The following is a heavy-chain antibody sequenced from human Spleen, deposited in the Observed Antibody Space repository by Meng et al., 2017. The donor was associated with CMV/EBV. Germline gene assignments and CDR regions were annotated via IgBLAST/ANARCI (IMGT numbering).Heavy chain of an antibody. CDR2: LGGSGLNA. J-gene: IGHJ4*02. Sequence: GGSLRLSCAASGFTVSSNYMSWVRQAPGKGLEWVSLLGGSGLNAYYADSVKGRFIISRDNSKNTLSLQMNSLRAEDTAVYYCAKDPYCSSASCSVDYWGQGTLVTVSS. V-gene: IGHV3-23*01. D-gene: IGHD2-2*01. CDR1: GFTVSSNY. CDR3: AKDPYCSSASCSVDY.